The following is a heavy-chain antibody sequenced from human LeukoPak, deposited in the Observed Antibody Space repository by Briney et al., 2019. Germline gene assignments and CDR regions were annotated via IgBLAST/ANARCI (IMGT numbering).Heavy chain of an antibody. J-gene: IGHJ4*02. CDR3: ASALYGSGTYPLRY. CDR2: LYYTGSTHNNPSLKSGST. Sequence: SETLSLTCTVSGGSVSSGAYHWNWIRQPPGKGLEWIGYLYYTGSTHNNPSLKSGSTNYNPSLKSRVTISIDTSKNQFSLKLSSVTAADTAVYYCASALYGSGTYPLRYWGQGTLVTVSS. CDR1: GGSVSSGAYH. D-gene: IGHD3-10*01. V-gene: IGHV4-61*08.